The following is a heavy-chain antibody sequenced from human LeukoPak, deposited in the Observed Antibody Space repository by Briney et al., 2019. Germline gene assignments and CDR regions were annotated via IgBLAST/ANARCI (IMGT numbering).Heavy chain of an antibody. CDR2: ISSSGSTI. CDR3: ARVTVVTGLDY. J-gene: IGHJ4*02. CDR1: GFTFSSYE. V-gene: IGHV3-48*03. D-gene: IGHD4-23*01. Sequence: PGGSLRLSCAASGFTFSSYEMNWVRQAPGKGLEWVSYISSSGSTIYYADSVKGRFTISRDNAKNSLYLQMNSLRAEDTAVYYCARVTVVTGLDYWGQGTLVTVSS.